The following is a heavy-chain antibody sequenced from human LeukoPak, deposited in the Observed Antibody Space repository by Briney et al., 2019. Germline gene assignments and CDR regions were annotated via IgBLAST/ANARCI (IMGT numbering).Heavy chain of an antibody. CDR1: GYTFANYA. V-gene: IGHV1-3*03. CDR3: ARGRGTPNTDRDFYYYYYMDV. D-gene: IGHD1/OR15-1a*01. Sequence: ASVKVSCNASGYTFANYAIHLVRQAPGQRFGWMGWINVGNGHTKYSQEFQGRITLTRDTSATTDYMELSSLTSEDMALYYCARGRGTPNTDRDFYYYYYMDVWGTGTTVIVSS. CDR2: INVGNGHT. J-gene: IGHJ6*03.